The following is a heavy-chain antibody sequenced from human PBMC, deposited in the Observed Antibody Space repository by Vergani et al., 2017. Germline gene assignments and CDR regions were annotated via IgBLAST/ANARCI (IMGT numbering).Heavy chain of an antibody. J-gene: IGHJ6*03. Sequence: QVLLQESGPGLVKPSETLSLTCTVSGGSVDSRKHYWGWIRQPPGKGLEGIGTVSYSGATYYTPSLKNRVKVSLNTSENQFSLQMSSVTAADTAVYYCAKQIYEFWNGYSYYYHYYMDVWGKGTTVTVSS. CDR1: GGSVDSRKHY. D-gene: IGHD3/OR15-3a*01. V-gene: IGHV4-39*01. CDR3: AKQIYEFWNGYSYYYHYYMDV. CDR2: VSYSGAT.